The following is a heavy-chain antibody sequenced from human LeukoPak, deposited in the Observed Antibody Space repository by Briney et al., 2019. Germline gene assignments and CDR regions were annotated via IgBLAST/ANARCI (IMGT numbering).Heavy chain of an antibody. Sequence: GGSLRLSCAASGFTFSNYWMNWVRQSPGKGLEWVANIKQDGSEKYYVDSVKGRFTISRDNAKNSLYLQMISLTAEDTAIYYCAKATGNLGNWGQGTLVTVSS. D-gene: IGHD1-1*01. J-gene: IGHJ4*02. V-gene: IGHV3-7*03. CDR2: IKQDGSEK. CDR1: GFTFSNYW. CDR3: AKATGNLGN.